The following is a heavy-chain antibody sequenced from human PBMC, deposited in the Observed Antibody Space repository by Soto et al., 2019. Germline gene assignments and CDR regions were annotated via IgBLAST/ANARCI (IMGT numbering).Heavy chain of an antibody. J-gene: IGHJ4*02. Sequence: PSETLSLTCAVSGYSISSGYYWGWIRQPPGKGLEWIGSIYQGGATYHNPSPKSRVTISIDTSKNQFSLELRSVTAADTAVYYCARDGGRYGYYYDSSGYISFDYWGQGTLVTVSS. D-gene: IGHD3-22*01. CDR1: GYSISSGYY. CDR2: IYQGGAT. CDR3: ARDGGRYGYYYDSSGYISFDY. V-gene: IGHV4-38-2*01.